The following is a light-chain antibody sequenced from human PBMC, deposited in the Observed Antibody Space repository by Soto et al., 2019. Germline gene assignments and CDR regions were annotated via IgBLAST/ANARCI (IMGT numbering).Light chain of an antibody. CDR1: NIGSKG. Sequence: SYELTQPPSVSVAPGQTPTISCGGNNIGSKGVHWYQQKPGQAPVLVVYEDSDRPSGIPERFSGSNSGKTATLTISRVEAGDEADYYCQVWDKSSDQPVFGGGTKVTVL. CDR2: EDS. J-gene: IGLJ2*01. V-gene: IGLV3-21*02. CDR3: QVWDKSSDQPV.